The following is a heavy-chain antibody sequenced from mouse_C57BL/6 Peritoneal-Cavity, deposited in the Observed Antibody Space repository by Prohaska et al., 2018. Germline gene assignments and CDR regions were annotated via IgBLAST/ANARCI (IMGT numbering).Heavy chain of an antibody. J-gene: IGHJ1*03. CDR3: MGYGIYWYLDV. CDR2: INSDGSAI. CDR1: GFTFSGFW. V-gene: IGHV11-2*01. Sequence: EVQLLETGGGLVQPGGSRGLSCEGSGFTFSGFWMSWVRQTPGKTLEWIGDINSDGSAINYAPSIKDRFTIFRDNDKSTLYLQMSNVRSEDTATYYCMGYGIYWYLDVWGTGTTVTVSS. D-gene: IGHD1-1*02.